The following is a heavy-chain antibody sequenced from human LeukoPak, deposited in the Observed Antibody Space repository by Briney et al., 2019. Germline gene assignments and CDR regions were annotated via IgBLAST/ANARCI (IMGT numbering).Heavy chain of an antibody. Sequence: GGSLRLSCAASGFTFSSYSMNWVRQAPGKGLEWVSSISSSSSYIYYADSVKGRFTISRDNAKNSLYLQMNSLRAEDTAVYYCARVLSKIKKYDILTGLINSIIKDAFDIWGQGTMVTVSS. CDR2: ISSSSSYI. D-gene: IGHD3-9*01. V-gene: IGHV3-21*01. CDR3: ARVLSKIKKYDILTGLINSIIKDAFDI. CDR1: GFTFSSYS. J-gene: IGHJ3*02.